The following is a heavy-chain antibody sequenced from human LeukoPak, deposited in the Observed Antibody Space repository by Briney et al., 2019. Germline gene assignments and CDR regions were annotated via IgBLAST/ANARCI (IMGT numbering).Heavy chain of an antibody. Sequence: GASVKVSCKASGYTFTSYYMHWVRQAPGQGLEWMGIINPSGGSTSYAQKFQGRVTMTRDTSISTAYMELSRLRSDDTAVYYCARVRRTYYYDSSGQGPFFDYWGQGTLVTDSS. CDR2: INPSGGST. CDR1: GYTFTSYY. D-gene: IGHD3-22*01. J-gene: IGHJ4*02. CDR3: ARVRRTYYYDSSGQGPFFDY. V-gene: IGHV1-46*01.